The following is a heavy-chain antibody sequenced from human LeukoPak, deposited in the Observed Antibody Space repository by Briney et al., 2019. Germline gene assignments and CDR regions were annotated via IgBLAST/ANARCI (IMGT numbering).Heavy chain of an antibody. CDR2: IYPGDSDT. Sequence: GESLKISCRGPGYSFTTYWIGWVRQMPGKGLEWMGIIYPGDSDTRYSPSFQGQVTISADKSINTAYLQWTSLKASGTAMYYCARQTGLTAPVVSYWGQGTLVTVSS. CDR3: ARQTGLTAPVVSY. CDR1: GYSFTTYW. D-gene: IGHD5-18*01. J-gene: IGHJ4*02. V-gene: IGHV5-51*01.